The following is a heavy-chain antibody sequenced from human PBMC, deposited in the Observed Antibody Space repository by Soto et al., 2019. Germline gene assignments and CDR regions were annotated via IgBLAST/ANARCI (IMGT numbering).Heavy chain of an antibody. J-gene: IGHJ4*02. V-gene: IGHV3-23*01. CDR3: AKEGGQAELRYFDWLPNVFDY. Sequence: GGSLRLSCAASGFTFSSYAMSWVRQAPGKGLEWVSAISGSGGSTYYADSVKGRFTISRDNSKNTLYLQMNSLRAEDTAVYYCAKEGGQAELRYFDWLPNVFDYWGQGTLVTVSS. CDR1: GFTFSSYA. D-gene: IGHD3-9*01. CDR2: ISGSGGST.